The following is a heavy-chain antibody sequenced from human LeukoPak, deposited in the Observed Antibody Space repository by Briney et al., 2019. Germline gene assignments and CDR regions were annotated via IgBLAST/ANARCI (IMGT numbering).Heavy chain of an antibody. V-gene: IGHV3-23*01. CDR2: ISSRGDFT. CDR3: ASHESGEWGY. Sequence: GGSLRLSCAVSGFTFSSYAMGWVRQAPGKGLEWVSSISSRGDFTYYADSVKGRFTISRDNSKNTLFLQMNSLRADDTAVYYCASHESGEWGYWGQGTLVTVSS. D-gene: IGHD2-8*01. J-gene: IGHJ4*02. CDR1: GFTFSSYA.